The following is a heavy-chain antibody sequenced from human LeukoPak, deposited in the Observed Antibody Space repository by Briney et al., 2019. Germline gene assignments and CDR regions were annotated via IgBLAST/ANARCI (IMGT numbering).Heavy chain of an antibody. CDR1: GFTFSSYA. CDR2: IPYDGSNK. V-gene: IGHV3-30-3*01. J-gene: IGHJ4*02. Sequence: GGSLRLSCAASGFTFSSYAMHWVRQAPGKGLEWVAVIPYDGSNKYYADSVKGRFTISRDNSKNTLYLQMNSLRAEDTAVYYCAVGSGWLDYWGQGTLVTVSS. CDR3: AVGSGWLDY. D-gene: IGHD6-19*01.